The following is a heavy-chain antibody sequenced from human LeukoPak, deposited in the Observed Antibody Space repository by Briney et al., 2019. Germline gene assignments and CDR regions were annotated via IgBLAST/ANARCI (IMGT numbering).Heavy chain of an antibody. J-gene: IGHJ4*02. Sequence: PSETLSLTCTVSGGSISSYYWSWIRQPPGKGQEWIGYIYHSGSTNYNPSLKSRVTISVDTSKNQFSLKLSSVTAADTAVYYCARLRGSSWTTYYFDYWGQGTLVTVSS. CDR2: IYHSGST. D-gene: IGHD6-13*01. CDR3: ARLRGSSWTTYYFDY. V-gene: IGHV4-59*01. CDR1: GGSISSYY.